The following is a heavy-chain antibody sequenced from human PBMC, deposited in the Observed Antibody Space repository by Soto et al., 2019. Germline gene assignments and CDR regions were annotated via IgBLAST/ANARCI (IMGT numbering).Heavy chain of an antibody. D-gene: IGHD6-13*01. CDR3: AREVGIAAAGHHFDY. CDR1: GYTFTSYY. J-gene: IGHJ4*02. V-gene: IGHV1-46*01. CDR2: INPSGGST. Sequence: ASVKVSCKASGYTFTSYYMHWVRQAPGQGLEWMGIINPSGGSTSYAQKFQGRVTMTRDTSTSTVYMELSSLRSEDTAVYYCAREVGIAAAGHHFDYWGQGTLVTVSS.